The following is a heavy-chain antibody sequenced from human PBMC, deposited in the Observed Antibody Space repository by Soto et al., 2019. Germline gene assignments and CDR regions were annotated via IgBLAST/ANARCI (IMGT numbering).Heavy chain of an antibody. J-gene: IGHJ4*02. CDR1: GYTFTGYY. CDR2: INPNSGGT. D-gene: IGHD3-22*01. V-gene: IGHV1-2*02. Sequence: SVKVSCKASGYTFTGYYMHWVRQAPGQGLEWMGWINPNSGGTNYAQKFQGRVTMTRDTSISTAYMELSRLRSGDTAVYYCARYDSSGYYYGYWGQGTLVTVSS. CDR3: ARYDSSGYYYGY.